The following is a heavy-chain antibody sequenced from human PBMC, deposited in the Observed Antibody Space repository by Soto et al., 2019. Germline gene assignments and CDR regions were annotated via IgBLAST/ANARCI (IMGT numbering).Heavy chain of an antibody. D-gene: IGHD2-15*01. J-gene: IGHJ3*02. Sequence: EVQLLESGGGLVQPGGSLRLSCAASGFTFSSYAMSWVRQAPGKGLEWVSAISGSGGSTYYADSVKGRFTISRDNSKNTLYRQINSLRAEDTAVYYCAKHGCSGGSCYSDAFDIWGQGTMVTVSS. CDR1: GFTFSSYA. CDR3: AKHGCSGGSCYSDAFDI. CDR2: ISGSGGST. V-gene: IGHV3-23*01.